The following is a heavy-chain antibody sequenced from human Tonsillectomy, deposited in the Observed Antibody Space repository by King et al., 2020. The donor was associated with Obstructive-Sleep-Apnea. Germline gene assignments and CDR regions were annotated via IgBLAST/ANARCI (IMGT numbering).Heavy chain of an antibody. V-gene: IGHV1-3*01. CDR3: ASLGWCSRTSCYRLDGFDI. CDR1: GYRFTTYA. D-gene: IGHD2-2*01. Sequence: QVQLVQSGAEVKKPGASVKVSCKASGYRFTTYAMHWVRQAPGQRLEWMGWINADNGNTKYSQKLQGRVTITRDTSASTAYMELSSLRSEDTAVYYCASLGWCSRTSCYRLDGFDIWGQGTMVTVSS. J-gene: IGHJ3*02. CDR2: INADNGNT.